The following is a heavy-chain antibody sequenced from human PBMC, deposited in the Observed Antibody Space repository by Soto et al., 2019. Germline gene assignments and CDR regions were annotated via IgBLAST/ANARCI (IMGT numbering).Heavy chain of an antibody. CDR1: GFTFRSFT. CDR2: ISSNSAYI. D-gene: IGHD6-13*01. J-gene: IGHJ5*02. CDR3: TRDASRGSSARGWFDP. Sequence: PGGSLRLSCAASGFTFRSFTMNWVRQAPGKGLEWVSTISSNSAYIYYTDALRGRFTISRDNAKNSLHLQMNSLRAEDTAVYYCTRDASRGSSARGWFDPWGPGTLVTVS. V-gene: IGHV3-21*01.